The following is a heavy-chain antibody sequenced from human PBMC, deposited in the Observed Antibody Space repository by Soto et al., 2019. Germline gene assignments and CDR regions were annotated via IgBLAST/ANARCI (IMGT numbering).Heavy chain of an antibody. CDR3: ARDLNTGYIDY. CDR1: GFTFGRSG. D-gene: IGHD5-12*01. J-gene: IGHJ4*02. Sequence: QVQMVESGGGVVQPGTSLRLSCVASGFTFGRSGMHWVRQAPGGALEWVAIIWFDGSKKYYADSVKGRLTVSRDNSKNTLYRQMDSLRGDDTAVYYCARDLNTGYIDYLGQGTLVTVSS. V-gene: IGHV3-33*01. CDR2: IWFDGSKK.